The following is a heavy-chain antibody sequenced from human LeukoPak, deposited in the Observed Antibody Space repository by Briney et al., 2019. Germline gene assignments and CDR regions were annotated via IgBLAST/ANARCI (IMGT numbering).Heavy chain of an antibody. Sequence: GGSQRLSCAASGFRVSNHYMSWVRQTPGNGLEWVSIIFAGGDVYYADSVKGRFTISRDNVKNMVFLQMNRLTGEDTALYYCARVSFYAFDTWGQGTRVTVSS. V-gene: IGHV3-53*01. CDR1: GFRVSNHY. CDR2: IFAGGDV. CDR3: ARVSFYAFDT. J-gene: IGHJ3*02. D-gene: IGHD2/OR15-2a*01.